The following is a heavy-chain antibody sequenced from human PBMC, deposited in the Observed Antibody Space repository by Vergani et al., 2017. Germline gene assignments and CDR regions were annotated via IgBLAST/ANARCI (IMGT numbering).Heavy chain of an antibody. CDR2: IQYDGSDI. CDR3: ANEGSANRIRGWLDH. J-gene: IGHJ4*02. Sequence: VQLLESGGGLVQPGGSLRLSCAASGFTFSSYAMHWVRQTPGKGLEWVAFIQYDGSDIFYADFVEGRFTISRDNSKNSLYLQMRSLRFDDTAVYYCANEGSANRIRGWLDHWGQGALVTVSS. V-gene: IGHV3-30*02. CDR1: GFTFSSYA. D-gene: IGHD3-10*01.